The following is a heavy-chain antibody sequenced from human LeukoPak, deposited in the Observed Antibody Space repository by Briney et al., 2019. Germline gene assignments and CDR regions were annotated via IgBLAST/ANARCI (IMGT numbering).Heavy chain of an antibody. CDR2: INPNSGGT. J-gene: IGHJ4*02. Sequence: ASVKVSCNASGYTFIGYYMHWVRQAPGQGLEWMGWINPNSGGTKSAQKFQGRVTMTRDTSINTAYMELSSLRSDDTAVYYCARESLGATWVVCDYWGQGTLVTVSS. D-gene: IGHD1-26*01. V-gene: IGHV1-2*02. CDR3: ARESLGATWVVCDY. CDR1: GYTFIGYY.